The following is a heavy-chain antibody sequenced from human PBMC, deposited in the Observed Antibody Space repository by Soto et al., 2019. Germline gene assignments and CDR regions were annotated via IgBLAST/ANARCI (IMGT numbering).Heavy chain of an antibody. V-gene: IGHV1-58*01. CDR1: GFTFTSSA. CDR3: AASGITMVRGVIISYYYYGMDV. J-gene: IGHJ6*02. Sequence: GASVKVSCKASGFTFTSSAVQWVRQARGQRLEWIGWIVVGSGNTNYAQKFQERVTITRDMSTSTAYMELSSLRSEDTAVYYCAASGITMVRGVIISYYYYGMDVWGQGTTVTAP. D-gene: IGHD3-10*01. CDR2: IVVGSGNT.